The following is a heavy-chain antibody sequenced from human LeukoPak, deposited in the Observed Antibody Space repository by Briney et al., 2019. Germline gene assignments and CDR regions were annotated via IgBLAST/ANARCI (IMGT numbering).Heavy chain of an antibody. D-gene: IGHD3-22*01. CDR1: GGSFSGYY. Sequence: SETLSLTCAVYGGSFSGYYWGWVRQPPGKALEWIGNIFYSGSTYYSPSLKSRVTISLDTSRNQFSLKRNSVTAADTAVYYCAKSNGYGLIDIWGQGTMVTVSS. V-gene: IGHV4-34*12. CDR3: AKSNGYGLIDI. CDR2: IFYSGST. J-gene: IGHJ3*02.